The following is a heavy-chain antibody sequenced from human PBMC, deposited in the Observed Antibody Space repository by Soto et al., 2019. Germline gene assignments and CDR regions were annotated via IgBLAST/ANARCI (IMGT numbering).Heavy chain of an antibody. CDR1: GFTFSSYG. D-gene: IGHD3-3*01. V-gene: IGHV3-33*01. Sequence: QVQLVESGGGVVQPGRSLRLSCAASGFTFSSYGMHWVRQAPGKGLEWVAVIWYDGSNKYYADSVKGRFTISRDNSKNTLYLQMNSLRAEDTAVYYCARPSHYDFWSGSLLDYFDYWGQGTLVTVSS. CDR2: IWYDGSNK. CDR3: ARPSHYDFWSGSLLDYFDY. J-gene: IGHJ4*02.